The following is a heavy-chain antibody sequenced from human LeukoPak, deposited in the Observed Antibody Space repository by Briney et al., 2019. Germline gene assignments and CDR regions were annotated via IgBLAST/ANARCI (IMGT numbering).Heavy chain of an antibody. CDR3: ARSPVRLGATDYYFDY. Sequence: WETLSLTCTVSGAGGSISKYYWGWIRQPPGKALEWIGHVYYTGSTNYNPSLRSRVAISVDTSKNQFSLKLSSVTAADTAVYYCARSPVRLGATDYYFDYWGQGTLVTVSS. CDR1: GAGGSISKYY. V-gene: IGHV4-59*01. CDR2: VYYTGST. D-gene: IGHD1-26*01. J-gene: IGHJ4*02.